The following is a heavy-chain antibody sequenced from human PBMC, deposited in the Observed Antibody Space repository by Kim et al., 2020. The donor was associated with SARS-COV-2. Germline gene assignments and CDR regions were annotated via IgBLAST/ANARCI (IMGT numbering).Heavy chain of an antibody. CDR1: GGSFSGYY. CDR3: ARYKGGTGYDFWSGYTKGDYGMDV. CDR2: INHSGST. V-gene: IGHV4-34*01. Sequence: SETLSLTCAVYGGSFSGYYWSWIRQPPGKGLEWIGEINHSGSTNYNPSLKSRVTISVDTSKNQFSLKLSSVTAADTAVYYCARYKGGTGYDFWSGYTKGDYGMDVWGQGTTVTVSS. D-gene: IGHD3-3*01. J-gene: IGHJ6*02.